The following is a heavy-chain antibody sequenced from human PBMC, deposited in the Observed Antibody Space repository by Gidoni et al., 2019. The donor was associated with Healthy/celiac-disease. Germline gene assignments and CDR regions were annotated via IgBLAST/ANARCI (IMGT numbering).Heavy chain of an antibody. J-gene: IGHJ4*02. D-gene: IGHD5-12*01. V-gene: IGHV3-23*01. CDR1: GFTFSSYA. Sequence: EVQLLESGGGLVQPGGSLRLSCAASGFTFSSYAMSWVRQAPGKGLEWVSAISGSGGSTYYADSVKGRFTISRDNSKNTLYLQMNSLRAEDTAVYYCAKRDGYNFAVKDARFDYWGQGTLVTVSS. CDR3: AKRDGYNFAVKDARFDY. CDR2: ISGSGGST.